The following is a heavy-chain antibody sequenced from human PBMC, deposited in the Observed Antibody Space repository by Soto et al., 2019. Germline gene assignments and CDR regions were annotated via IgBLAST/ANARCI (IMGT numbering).Heavy chain of an antibody. D-gene: IGHD2-21*02. V-gene: IGHV4-59*01. CDR3: ARDLWGYCGTDCYPLDV. CDR1: GGSIRGYY. CDR2: MYKTGST. Sequence: PSETLSLTCTVSGGSIRGYYWSWIRQPPGKGLEWIGYMYKTGSTVYNPSFKSRVTISVDTSKNQFSLKLNSVTAADTAVYYCARDLWGYCGTDCYPLDVWGQGTTVTVS. J-gene: IGHJ6*02.